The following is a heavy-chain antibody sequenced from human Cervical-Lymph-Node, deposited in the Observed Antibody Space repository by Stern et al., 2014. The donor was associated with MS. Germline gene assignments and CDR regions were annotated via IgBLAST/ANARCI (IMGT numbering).Heavy chain of an antibody. CDR2: IWYDGSNE. J-gene: IGHJ4*02. V-gene: IGHV3-33*01. Sequence: VQLVESGGGVVQPGTSLRLSCAASGFTFNKYGMHWVRQAQGKGLEWVAVIWYDGSNEDYADSVKGRFTISRDTSKNTLYLQMNSLRAEDTAVYYCTRGDVQKYGDYWGQGTLVTVSS. CDR1: GFTFNKYG. CDR3: TRGDVQKYGDY. D-gene: IGHD3-10*01.